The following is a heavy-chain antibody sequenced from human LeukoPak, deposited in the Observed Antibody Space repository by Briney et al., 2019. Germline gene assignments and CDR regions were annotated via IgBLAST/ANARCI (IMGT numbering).Heavy chain of an antibody. Sequence: SGXTFTGXXXXXXRXXXGXXXXXMGWINPNSGATNYAQKFQGRVTMTRDTSISTAYMELSRLRSDDTAVYYCARGRIVGADYWGQGTLVTVSS. D-gene: IGHD1-26*01. V-gene: IGHV1-2*02. CDR1: GXTFTGXX. CDR3: ARGRIVGADY. J-gene: IGHJ4*02. CDR2: INPNSGAT.